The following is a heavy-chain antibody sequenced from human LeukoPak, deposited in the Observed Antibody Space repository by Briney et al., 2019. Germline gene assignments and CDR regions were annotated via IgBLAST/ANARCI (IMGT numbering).Heavy chain of an antibody. Sequence: GGSLRLSCAASGFTFSSYAMSWVRQAPGKGLEWVSAISGSGGSTYYADSVKGRFTISRDNSKNTLYLQMNSLRAEDTAVYYCAKDRGYSYGSGTYYYGMDVWGQGTTVTVSS. CDR2: ISGSGGST. CDR3: AKDRGYSYGSGTYYYGMDV. D-gene: IGHD5-18*01. CDR1: GFTFSSYA. V-gene: IGHV3-23*01. J-gene: IGHJ6*02.